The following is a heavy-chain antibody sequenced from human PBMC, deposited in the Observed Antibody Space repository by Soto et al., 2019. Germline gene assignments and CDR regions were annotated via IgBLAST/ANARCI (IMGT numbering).Heavy chain of an antibody. CDR1: GFTFSSYG. CDR2: ISYDGSNK. D-gene: IGHD1-1*01. CDR3: AKGLGPGARTFDY. V-gene: IGHV3-30*18. Sequence: QVQLVESGGGVVQPGRSLRLSCAASGFTFSSYGMHWVRQAPGKGLEWVAVISYDGSNKYYADSVKGRFTISRDNSKNTLYLQMNSLRAEDTAVYYCAKGLGPGARTFDYWGQGTLVTVSS. J-gene: IGHJ4*02.